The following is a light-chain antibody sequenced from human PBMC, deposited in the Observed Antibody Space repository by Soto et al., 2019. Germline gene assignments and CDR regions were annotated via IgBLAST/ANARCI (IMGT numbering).Light chain of an antibody. CDR1: SSNIGAGYD. J-gene: IGLJ2*01. V-gene: IGLV1-40*01. CDR2: GNS. Sequence: QSVLTQPPSVSGAPGQRVTISCTGSSSNIGAGYDVHWYQQLPGTAPKLLIYGNSNRPSGVPDRFSGSKSGTSASLAITGLQAEDEADYYCQSYDSSLSGYVFFGGGTKLT. CDR3: QSYDSSLSGYVF.